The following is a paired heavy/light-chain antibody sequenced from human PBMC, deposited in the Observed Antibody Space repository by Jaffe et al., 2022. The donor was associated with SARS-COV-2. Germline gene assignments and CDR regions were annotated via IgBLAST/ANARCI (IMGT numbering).Light chain of an antibody. V-gene: IGKV3-11*01. CDR3: QQRSNWPST. CDR1: QSVSSY. Sequence: EIVLTQSPATLSLSPGERATLSCRASQSVSSYLAWYQQKPGQAPRLLIYDASNRATGIPARFSASGLGTDFTLTISSLEPEDFAVYYCQQRSNWPSTFGGGTKVEIK. J-gene: IGKJ4*01. CDR2: DAS.
Heavy chain of an antibody. V-gene: IGHV3-9*01. D-gene: IGHD1-1*01. CDR1: GFTFDDYA. CDR3: AKDITGEGRLYGIDV. Sequence: EVQMVESGGGLAQPGRSLRLACAASGFTFDDYAMYWVRQGPGKGLEWVSGISWNSGTIGYADSVKGRFTISRDNAKNSLYLQMNSLRVEDTALYYCAKDITGEGRLYGIDVWGQGTTVTVSS. J-gene: IGHJ6*02. CDR2: ISWNSGTI.